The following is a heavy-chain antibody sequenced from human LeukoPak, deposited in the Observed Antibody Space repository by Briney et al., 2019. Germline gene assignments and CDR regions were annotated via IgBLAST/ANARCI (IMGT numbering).Heavy chain of an antibody. V-gene: IGHV3-48*02. J-gene: IGHJ3*02. Sequence: GRSLRFSCAASGFPLSSFAMNWVRQAPGKGLEWGSYISSSSSTIYYADSVKGRFTISRDNAKNSLYLQMNSLRDEDTAVYYCARDGMVRGVIIWDAFDIWGQGTMVTVSS. CDR1: GFPLSSFA. D-gene: IGHD3-10*01. CDR3: ARDGMVRGVIIWDAFDI. CDR2: ISSSSSTI.